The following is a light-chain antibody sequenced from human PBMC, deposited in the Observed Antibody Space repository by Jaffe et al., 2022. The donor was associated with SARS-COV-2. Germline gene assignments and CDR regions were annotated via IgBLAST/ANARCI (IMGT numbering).Light chain of an antibody. Sequence: DVQMTQSPSTLSAFVGDRVTIACRASQSISSWLAWYQQKPGKAPKLLIYKASNLESGVPSRFTGSGSGTEFTLTISSLQPDDFATYYCQQYNSYPNTFGQGTKLEIK. CDR1: QSISSW. CDR3: QQYNSYPNT. J-gene: IGKJ2*01. CDR2: KAS. V-gene: IGKV1-5*03.